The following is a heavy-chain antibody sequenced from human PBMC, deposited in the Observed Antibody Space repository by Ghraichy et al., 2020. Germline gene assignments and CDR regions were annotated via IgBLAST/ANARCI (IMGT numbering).Heavy chain of an antibody. J-gene: IGHJ4*02. D-gene: IGHD5-18*01. CDR3: ARVWDPYSYGRGGFDY. Sequence: SVKVSCKASGGTFSSYAISWVRQAPGQGLEWMGGIIPIFGTANYAQKFQGRVTITADESTSTAYMELSSLRSEDTAVYYCARVWDPYSYGRGGFDYWGQGTLVTVSS. CDR2: IIPIFGTA. CDR1: GGTFSSYA. V-gene: IGHV1-69*13.